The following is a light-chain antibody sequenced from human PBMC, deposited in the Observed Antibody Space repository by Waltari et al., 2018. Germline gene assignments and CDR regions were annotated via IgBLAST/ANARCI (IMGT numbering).Light chain of an antibody. Sequence: QLVLTQPPSASASLGASVKLTCTLSSGHSSYVIAWHQHQPGKGPRYLMKVNSDGSHFKGDGIHDRCAGSSPGAELYLTISSPQSEDEADYYCQTCGTVILSWVFGGGTKLTVL. J-gene: IGLJ3*02. V-gene: IGLV4-69*01. CDR2: VNSDGSH. CDR1: SGHSSYV. CDR3: QTCGTVILSWV.